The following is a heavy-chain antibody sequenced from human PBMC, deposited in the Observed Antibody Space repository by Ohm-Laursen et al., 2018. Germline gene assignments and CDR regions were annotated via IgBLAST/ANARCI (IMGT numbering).Heavy chain of an antibody. CDR3: AKVIGSGWQGRDY. Sequence: SLRLSCAASGFTFSDYYMSWVRQAPGKGLEWVSAISGSGGSTYYADSVKGRFTISRDNSKNTLYLQMNSLRAEDTAVYYCAKVIGSGWQGRDYWGQGTLVTVSS. CDR1: GFTFSDYY. V-gene: IGHV3-23*01. CDR2: ISGSGGST. D-gene: IGHD6-19*01. J-gene: IGHJ4*02.